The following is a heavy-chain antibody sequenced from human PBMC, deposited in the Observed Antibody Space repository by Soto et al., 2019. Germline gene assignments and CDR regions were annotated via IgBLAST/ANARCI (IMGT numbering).Heavy chain of an antibody. V-gene: IGHV1-69*13. CDR3: ARRPTTEADYYYGMDV. D-gene: IGHD4-4*01. CDR2: IIAMFGTA. Sequence: ASSKVSCKAPGGPLTITGHGISWVRQAPRQGLEWMGGIIAMFGTANYAQKFQGRVTITADESTSTAYRELSSLRSEDTAMYYCARRPTTEADYYYGMDVWGQATTVTVYS. CDR1: GGPLTITGHG. J-gene: IGHJ6*02.